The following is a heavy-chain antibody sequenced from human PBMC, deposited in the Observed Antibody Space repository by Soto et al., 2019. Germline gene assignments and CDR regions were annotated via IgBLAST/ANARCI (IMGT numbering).Heavy chain of an antibody. CDR2: ISDDGVSK. V-gene: IGHV3-30*03. CDR1: GFTFSNYG. Sequence: WGSLRLSCAASGFTFSNYGMHWVRQAPGKGLEWVAVISDDGVSKYYADSVQGRFTISRDNSESVVLLQMNSLRPDDTALYFCARAYYFGSGTSYTLYYWGQGTQVTVSS. J-gene: IGHJ4*02. D-gene: IGHD3-10*01. CDR3: ARAYYFGSGTSYTLYY.